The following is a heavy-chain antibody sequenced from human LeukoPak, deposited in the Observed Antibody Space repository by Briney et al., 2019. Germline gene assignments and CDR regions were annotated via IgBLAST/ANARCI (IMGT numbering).Heavy chain of an antibody. V-gene: IGHV3-23*01. CDR2: ISGSGGST. D-gene: IGHD6-19*01. CDR1: GFTFNNYV. J-gene: IGHJ6*02. Sequence: GGSLRLSCAASGFTFNNYVMNWVRQPPGKGLEWVSAISGSGGSTYYADSVKGRFTISRDNAKNSLHLQMNSLRAEDTAVYYCARDLGIAVAGTTYYYGMDVWGQGTTVTVSS. CDR3: ARDLGIAVAGTTYYYGMDV.